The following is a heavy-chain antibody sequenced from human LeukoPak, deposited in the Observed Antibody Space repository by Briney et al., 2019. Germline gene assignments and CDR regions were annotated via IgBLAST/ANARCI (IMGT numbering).Heavy chain of an antibody. D-gene: IGHD3-10*01. J-gene: IGHJ5*02. V-gene: IGHV4-34*01. CDR3: ARDSGTTGEVKFDP. CDR1: GGSLSGYY. CDR2: INHSGST. Sequence: SETLSLTCAVYGGSLSGYYWSWIRQPPGKGLEWIGEINHSGSTDYNPSLKSRVTISIDKSKNHFSLKLTSVTAADTAIYYCARDSGTTGEVKFDPWGQGTLVTVSS.